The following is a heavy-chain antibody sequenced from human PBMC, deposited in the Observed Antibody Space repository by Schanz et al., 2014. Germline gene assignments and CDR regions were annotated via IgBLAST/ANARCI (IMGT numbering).Heavy chain of an antibody. V-gene: IGHV3-66*01. CDR2: IYSGIGA. J-gene: IGHJ4*02. CDR1: GFTVSSNH. CDR3: ARDSRPNYDFLSAYEAIGY. D-gene: IGHD3-9*01. Sequence: EGQLAESGGGLVQPGGSLRLSCAVSGFTVSSNHMSWVRQAPGKGLEWVSVIYSGIGAYYADSVKDRFTVSRDNSKNTLYLQMNSLRAEDTAVYYCARDSRPNYDFLSAYEAIGYWGQGTLVTVSS.